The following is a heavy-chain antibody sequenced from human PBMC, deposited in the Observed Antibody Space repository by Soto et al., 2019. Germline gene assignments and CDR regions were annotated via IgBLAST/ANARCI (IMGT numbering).Heavy chain of an antibody. CDR3: ATGQQVRMADI. CDR1: GFTFSSYA. Sequence: AGGSLRLSCAASGFTFSSYAMSWVRQAPGKGLEWISYISSNSRDTKNADSVKGRFTISRDNAKNSLYLQMNSLRAEDTAVYFCATGQQVRMADIWGQGAMVTVSS. J-gene: IGHJ3*02. CDR2: ISSNSRDT. D-gene: IGHD6-13*01. V-gene: IGHV3-11*03.